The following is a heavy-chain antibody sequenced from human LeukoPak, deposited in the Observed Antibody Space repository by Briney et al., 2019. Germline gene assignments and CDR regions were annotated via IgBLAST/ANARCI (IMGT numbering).Heavy chain of an antibody. CDR2: IYYSGST. Sequence: SETLSLTCTVSGGSISSGSYYWSWIRQPPGKGLEWIGSIYYSGSTYYNPSLKSRVTISVDTSKNQFSLKLSSVTAADTAVYYCARHLPYYYDSSGYSSWGQGTLVTVSS. D-gene: IGHD3-22*01. J-gene: IGHJ5*02. CDR1: GGSISSGSYY. CDR3: ARHLPYYYDSSGYSS. V-gene: IGHV4-39*01.